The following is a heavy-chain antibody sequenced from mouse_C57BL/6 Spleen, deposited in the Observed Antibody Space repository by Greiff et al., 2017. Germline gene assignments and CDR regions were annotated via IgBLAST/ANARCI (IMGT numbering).Heavy chain of an antibody. CDR3: AAITTVVARYFDV. CDR1: GYTFTSYW. V-gene: IGHV1-64*01. D-gene: IGHD1-1*01. J-gene: IGHJ1*03. Sequence: VQLQQPGAELVKPGASVKLSCKASGYTFTSYWMHWVKQRPGQGLEWIGMIHPNSGSTNYNEKFKSKATLTVDKSSSTAYMQLSSLTSEDSAVYYCAAITTVVARYFDVWGTGTTVTVSS. CDR2: IHPNSGST.